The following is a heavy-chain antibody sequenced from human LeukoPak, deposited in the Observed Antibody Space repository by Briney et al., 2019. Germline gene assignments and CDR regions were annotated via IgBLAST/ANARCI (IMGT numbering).Heavy chain of an antibody. Sequence: ASVKVSCKASGYTFTSYGISWVRQAPGQGLEWMGWISGYNSNTNYAQKFQGRVTMTRDTSTSTAYMELRSLRSDDTAVYYCARDGHRMYYYESSVYRFDYWGQGTLVTVSS. CDR2: ISGYNSNT. D-gene: IGHD3-22*01. CDR3: ARDGHRMYYYESSVYRFDY. V-gene: IGHV1-18*01. J-gene: IGHJ4*02. CDR1: GYTFTSYG.